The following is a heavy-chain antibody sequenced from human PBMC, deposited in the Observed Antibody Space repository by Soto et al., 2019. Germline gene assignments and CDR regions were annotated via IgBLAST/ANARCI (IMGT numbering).Heavy chain of an antibody. CDR3: ARDRWVTTLTFDK. CDR2: INAGNGDT. D-gene: IGHD4-17*01. J-gene: IGHJ4*02. CDR1: GYTFADYA. V-gene: IGHV1-3*01. Sequence: QVQFVQSGAEVKKPGASVKVSCKASGYTFADYALHWVRQAPGQSLEWMGWINAGNGDTKYSQKFQGRVTLTTDTSASTAYMDINSLTTDDTAVYYCARDRWVTTLTFDKWGQGPLVIVSS.